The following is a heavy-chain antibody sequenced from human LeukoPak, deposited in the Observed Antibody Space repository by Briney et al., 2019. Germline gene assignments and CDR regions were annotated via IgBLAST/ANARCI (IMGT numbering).Heavy chain of an antibody. CDR3: AKDRVASAPGPYYFDY. D-gene: IGHD2-15*01. CDR2: ISGSGGST. CDR1: GFTFSNYA. V-gene: IGHV3-23*01. Sequence: GGSLRLSCAASGFTFSNYAISWVRQAPGKGLEWVSTISGSGGSTDYADSVKGRFTISRDNSKNTLYLQMNSLRAEDTAVYYCAKDRVASAPGPYYFDYWGQGTLVTVSS. J-gene: IGHJ4*02.